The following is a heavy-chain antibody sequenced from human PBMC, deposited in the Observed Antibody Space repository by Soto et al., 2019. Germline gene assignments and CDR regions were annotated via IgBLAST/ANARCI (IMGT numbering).Heavy chain of an antibody. D-gene: IGHD3-10*01. V-gene: IGHV4-30-2*01. CDR3: ARGGSGSSWFDP. Sequence: SETLSLTCAVSGGSISSGGYSWSWIRQPPGKGLEWIGYIYHSGSTYYNPSLKSRVTISVDRSKDQFSLKLSSVTAADTAVYYCARGGSGSSWFDPWGQGTLVTVSS. CDR2: IYHSGST. CDR1: GGSISSGGYS. J-gene: IGHJ5*02.